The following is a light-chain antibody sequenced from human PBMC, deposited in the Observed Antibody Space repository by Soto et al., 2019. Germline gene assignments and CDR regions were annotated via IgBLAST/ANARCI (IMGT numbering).Light chain of an antibody. Sequence: QSVLTQPPSVSAAPGRKVTISCSGSSSNIGNNYVSWYQQLPGTAPKLLIYDNNKRPSGIPDRFSGSKSGTSATLGITGLQTGDEADYYCGTWDSSLSGVVFGGGTKLTVL. CDR3: GTWDSSLSGVV. V-gene: IGLV1-51*01. CDR2: DNN. CDR1: SSNIGNNY. J-gene: IGLJ2*01.